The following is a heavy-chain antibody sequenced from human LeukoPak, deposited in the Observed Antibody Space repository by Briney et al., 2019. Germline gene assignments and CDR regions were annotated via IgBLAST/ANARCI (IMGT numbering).Heavy chain of an antibody. CDR2: INPNSGGT. D-gene: IGHD3-3*01. Sequence: GASVKVSCKASGYTFTGYYMHWVRQAPGQGLEWMGWINPNSGGTNYAQKFQGRVTMTRDTSISTAYMELSRLRSDDTAVYYCARGKITIFGVVITPLYYFDYWGQGTLVTVSS. CDR3: ARGKITIFGVVITPLYYFDY. J-gene: IGHJ4*02. CDR1: GYTFTGYY. V-gene: IGHV1-2*02.